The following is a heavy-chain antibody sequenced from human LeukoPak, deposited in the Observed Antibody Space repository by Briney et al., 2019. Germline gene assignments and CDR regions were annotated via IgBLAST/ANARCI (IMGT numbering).Heavy chain of an antibody. CDR2: ISSSSSYI. J-gene: IGHJ6*03. D-gene: IGHD3-16*01. V-gene: IGHV3-21*01. CDR1: GFTYSSYS. CDR3: ARDKFGYYYYYMDV. Sequence: GGSLRLSCAAPGFTYSSYSMNWVRQAPGKGLEWVSSISSSSSYIDYADSVKGRFTISRDNAKNSLYLQMNSLRAEDTAVYYCARDKFGYYYYYMDVWGKGTTVTVSS.